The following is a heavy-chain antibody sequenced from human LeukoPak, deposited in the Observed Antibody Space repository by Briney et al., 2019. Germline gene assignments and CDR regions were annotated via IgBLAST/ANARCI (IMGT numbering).Heavy chain of an antibody. CDR2: ISSSGSTI. CDR1: GFTFSDYY. Sequence: GGSLRLSCAASGFTFSDYYMSWIRQAPGKGLAWVSYISSSGSTIYYADSVKGRFTISRDNSKNTLYLQMNSLRAEDTAVYYCAKDLSSSWYSDAFDIWGQGTMVTVSS. CDR3: AKDLSSSWYSDAFDI. D-gene: IGHD6-13*01. V-gene: IGHV3-11*01. J-gene: IGHJ3*02.